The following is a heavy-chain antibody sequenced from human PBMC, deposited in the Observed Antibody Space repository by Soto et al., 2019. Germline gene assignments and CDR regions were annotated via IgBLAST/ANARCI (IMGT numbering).Heavy chain of an antibody. V-gene: IGHV3-30-3*01. J-gene: IGHJ5*02. Sequence: PGGSLRLSCAASGLSFSSSAMHWVRQAPGKGLEWVAMISHDASHEYYGDSVKGRFSVSRDNSHNIRHLQMNSLRIEDTAVYFCARNTDHRLVRGWLDPWGQGTLVTVSS. CDR3: ARNTDHRLVRGWLDP. D-gene: IGHD3-10*01. CDR1: GLSFSSSA. CDR2: ISHDASHE.